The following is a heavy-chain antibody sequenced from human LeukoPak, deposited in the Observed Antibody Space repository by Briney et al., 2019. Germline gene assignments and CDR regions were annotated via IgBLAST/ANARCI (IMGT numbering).Heavy chain of an antibody. Sequence: ASVKVSCKVSGYTLTELSMHWVRQAPGKGLEWMGGFDPEDGETIYAQKFQGRVTMTEDTSTDTAYMELSSLRSEDTAAYYCATRKDVTAYYYGSGGENYFDYWGQGTLVTVSS. CDR2: FDPEDGET. D-gene: IGHD3-10*01. V-gene: IGHV1-24*01. J-gene: IGHJ4*02. CDR1: GYTLTELS. CDR3: ATRKDVTAYYYGSGGENYFDY.